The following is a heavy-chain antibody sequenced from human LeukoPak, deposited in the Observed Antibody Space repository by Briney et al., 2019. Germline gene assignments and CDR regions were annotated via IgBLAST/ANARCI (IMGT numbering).Heavy chain of an antibody. J-gene: IGHJ4*02. V-gene: IGHV3-30*02. CDR2: IRYDGSNK. CDR3: AKDYEAVPYYFDY. CDR1: GFTFSSYG. D-gene: IGHD3-16*01. Sequence: GGSLRLSCAASGFTFSSYGVHWVRQAPGKGLEWVAFIRYDGSNKYYADSVKGRFTISRDNSKNTLYLQMNSLRAEDTAVYYCAKDYEAVPYYFDYWGQGTLVTVSS.